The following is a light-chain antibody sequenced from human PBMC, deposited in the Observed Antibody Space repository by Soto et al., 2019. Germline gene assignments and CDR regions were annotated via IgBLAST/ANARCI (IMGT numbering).Light chain of an antibody. J-gene: IGKJ5*01. V-gene: IGKV3-11*01. Sequence: ELTQSPFTLSLSPGARATLSCRASQSFRGLLAWYQQKPGQAPRVLIYDAYNRATGIPPRFSGSGSGTDFTLTISSLEPEDSAVYYCQQRHMWPITFGQGTRLEIK. CDR3: QQRHMWPIT. CDR1: QSFRGL. CDR2: DAY.